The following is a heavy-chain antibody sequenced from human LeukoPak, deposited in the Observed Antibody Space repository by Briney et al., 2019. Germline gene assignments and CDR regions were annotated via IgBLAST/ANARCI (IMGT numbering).Heavy chain of an antibody. V-gene: IGHV3-74*01. CDR2: INNDGSVT. D-gene: IGHD6-13*01. CDR3: AKDQIKGGGIAAAGTFDY. Sequence: GGSLRLSCAASGFTFNGFTFSTYWMHWVRQAPGKGLVWVSLINNDGSVTSYADPGKGRFTISRDNSKNTLYLQMNSLRAEDTAVYYCAKDQIKGGGIAAAGTFDYWGQGTLVTVSS. J-gene: IGHJ4*02. CDR1: GFTFNGFTFSTYW.